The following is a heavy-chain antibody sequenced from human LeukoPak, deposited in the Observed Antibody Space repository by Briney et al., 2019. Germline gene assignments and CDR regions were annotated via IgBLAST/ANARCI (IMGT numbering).Heavy chain of an antibody. V-gene: IGHV4-59*08. CDR1: GGSISNYY. CDR3: ARHGSRKYYFDY. CDR2: IYYSGSP. Sequence: SETLSLTCTVSGGSISNYYWSWIRQPPGKGLEWIGYIYYSGSPNYNPSLKSRVTISVDTSKNQFSPKLSSVTAADTAVYYCARHGSRKYYFDYWGQGTLVTVSS. J-gene: IGHJ4*02.